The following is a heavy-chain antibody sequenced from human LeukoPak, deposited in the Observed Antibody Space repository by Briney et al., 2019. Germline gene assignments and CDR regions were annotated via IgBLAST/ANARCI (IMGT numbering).Heavy chain of an antibody. CDR2: IYYSGST. J-gene: IGHJ5*02. CDR1: GGSISSYY. V-gene: IGHV4-59*08. D-gene: IGHD3-10*01. CDR3: ARHLYGSGTNWFDP. Sequence: SETLSLTCTVSGGSISSYYWSWIRQSPGKELQWIGYIYYSGSTNYNPSLKSRVTISVDTSKNQFSLKLSSVTAADTAVYYCARHLYGSGTNWFDPRGQGTLVTVSS.